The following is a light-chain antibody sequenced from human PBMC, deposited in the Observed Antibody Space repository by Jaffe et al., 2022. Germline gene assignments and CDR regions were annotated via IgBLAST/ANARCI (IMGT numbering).Light chain of an antibody. CDR1: QSVPSSS. J-gene: IGKJ4*01. CDR3: QQYGYQLT. CDR2: GAS. V-gene: IGKV3-20*01. Sequence: EIVLTQSPGTLSLSPGERATLSCRASQSVPSSSLAWYQQKPGQAPRLLIYGASNRATGIPVRFSGSGSGTDFTLTISRLEPEDFAVYYCQQYGYQLTFGGGSKVEIK.